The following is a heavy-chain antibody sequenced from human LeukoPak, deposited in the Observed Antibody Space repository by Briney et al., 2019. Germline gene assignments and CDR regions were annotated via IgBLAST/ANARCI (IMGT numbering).Heavy chain of an antibody. CDR3: ARDFFDGHGYTFYYYGMDV. CDR1: GYTFTSYG. J-gene: IGHJ6*02. V-gene: IGHV1-8*02. D-gene: IGHD3-22*01. CDR2: MNPTSGKA. Sequence: ASVKVSCKASGYTFTSYGISWVRQAPGQGLEWMGWMNPTSGKAGFAQRFQGRVSVTRNISISTAYMELSSLRSEDTAVYYCARDFFDGHGYTFYYYGMDVWGQGTTVTVSS.